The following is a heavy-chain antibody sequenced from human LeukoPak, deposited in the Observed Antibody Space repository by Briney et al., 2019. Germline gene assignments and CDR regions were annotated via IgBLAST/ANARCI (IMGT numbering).Heavy chain of an antibody. Sequence: ASVKVSCKASGGTFSSYAISWVRQAPGQGLEWMGRIIPILGIANYAQKFQGRVTITADKSTSTAYMELSSLRSEDTAVYYCASNLELRHFWDYWGQGTLVTVSS. V-gene: IGHV1-69*04. CDR3: ASNLELRHFWDY. CDR2: IIPILGIA. CDR1: GGTFSSYA. J-gene: IGHJ4*02. D-gene: IGHD1-7*01.